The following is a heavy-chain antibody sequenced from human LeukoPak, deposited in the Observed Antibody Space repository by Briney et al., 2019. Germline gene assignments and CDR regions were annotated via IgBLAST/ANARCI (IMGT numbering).Heavy chain of an antibody. CDR2: INSDGSST. CDR1: GFTFSSYW. CDR3: ARGAASNWFDP. Sequence: PGGPLRLSCSASGFTFSSYWMHWVRQAPRKGVVWVLRINSDGSSTSYAASVKGRFTISRDNAKNTLYLQMNSLRAEDTAVYYCARGAASNWFDPWGQGTLVTVSS. D-gene: IGHD6-13*01. J-gene: IGHJ5*02. V-gene: IGHV3-74*01.